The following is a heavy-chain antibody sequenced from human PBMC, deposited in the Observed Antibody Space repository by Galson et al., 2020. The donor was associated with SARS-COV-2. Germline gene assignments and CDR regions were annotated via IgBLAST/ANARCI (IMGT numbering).Heavy chain of an antibody. CDR1: GYSFTSYW. D-gene: IGHD3-3*01. V-gene: IGHV5-51*01. CDR2: IYPGDSAT. Sequence: GESLKISCKGSGYSFTSYWIGWVRQMPGKGLEWMRNIYPGDSATRYSPSFQGQVTISADKSISTAYLQWSSLKASDTAMYYCARATYYDFWSGYYYFDYWGQGTLVTVSS. J-gene: IGHJ4*02. CDR3: ARATYYDFWSGYYYFDY.